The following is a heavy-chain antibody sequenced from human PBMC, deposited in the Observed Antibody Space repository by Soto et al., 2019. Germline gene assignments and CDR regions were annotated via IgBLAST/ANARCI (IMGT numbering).Heavy chain of an antibody. CDR1: GGSIGGSNYF. Sequence: SETLSLTCTVSGGSIGGSNYFWGWMRQPPGKGLEWIGIIYHSGTTYYNPSLKGRVTISVDTSKKQFSLKLSSVTAADTAVYYCARVRCSSTSCSMHYYYGMDVWGQGTTVTVSS. CDR3: ARVRCSSTSCSMHYYYGMDV. V-gene: IGHV4-39*07. CDR2: IYHSGTT. J-gene: IGHJ6*02. D-gene: IGHD2-2*01.